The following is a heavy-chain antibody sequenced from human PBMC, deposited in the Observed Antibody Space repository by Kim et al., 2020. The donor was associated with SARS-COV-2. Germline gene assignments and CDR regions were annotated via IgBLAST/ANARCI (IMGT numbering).Heavy chain of an antibody. Sequence: VKGRLTITRDNSKNTLYLQMNSLRAEDTAVYYCAKDLEDEYSSSSALWNWGQGTLVTVSS. V-gene: IGHV3-33*06. D-gene: IGHD6-6*01. CDR3: AKDLEDEYSSSSALWN. J-gene: IGHJ4*02.